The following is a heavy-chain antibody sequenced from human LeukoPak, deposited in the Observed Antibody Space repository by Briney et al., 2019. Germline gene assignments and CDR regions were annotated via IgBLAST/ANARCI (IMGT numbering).Heavy chain of an antibody. CDR2: SVSS. CDR1: DGSFVDYY. V-gene: IGHV4-59*01. D-gene: IGHD3-10*01. CDR3: ARTRRHYYGSGKNLTPWPAGLDV. J-gene: IGHJ6*02. Sequence: SESLSLTCTVSDGSFVDYYWTWIRQPPGKGLEWIGYSVSSKYNPSLKSRLTITVDTSKRHFSLTLSSVTAADTAVYYCARTRRHYYGSGKNLTPWPAGLDVWGQGTTVIVS.